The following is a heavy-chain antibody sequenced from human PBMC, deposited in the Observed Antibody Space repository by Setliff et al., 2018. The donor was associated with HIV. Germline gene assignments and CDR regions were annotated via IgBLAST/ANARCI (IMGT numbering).Heavy chain of an antibody. V-gene: IGHV4-34*12. CDR2: IVDSGST. D-gene: IGHD3-22*01. CDR3: ARDMMYHYDRSGSFGWFGP. J-gene: IGHJ5*02. Sequence: SETLSLTCTLYGGSLTNYYWTWIRQSPGEGLEWIGEIVDSGSTTYNPSLKSRVTISLDTSKKQFSLKLKSVTAADTAVYYCARDMMYHYDRSGSFGWFGPWGQGTQVTVSS. CDR1: GGSLTNYY.